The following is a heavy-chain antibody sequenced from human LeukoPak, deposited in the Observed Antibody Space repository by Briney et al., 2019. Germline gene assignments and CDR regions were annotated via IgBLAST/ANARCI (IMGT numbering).Heavy chain of an antibody. J-gene: IGHJ5*02. Sequence: ASVKVSCKASGDTFTSYDIYWVRQATGQGLECMGWMNPNSGDTGYAQKFQGRVTMTRNTSISTAYMELSSLRSEDTAVYFCAKGDKMLTWRRTYNRFDPWGQGTLVTVSS. V-gene: IGHV1-8*01. CDR2: MNPNSGDT. D-gene: IGHD3-16*01. CDR1: GDTFTSYD. CDR3: AKGDKMLTWRRTYNRFDP.